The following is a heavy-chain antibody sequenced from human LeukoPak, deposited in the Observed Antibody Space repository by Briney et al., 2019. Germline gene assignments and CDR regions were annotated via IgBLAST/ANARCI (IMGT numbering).Heavy chain of an antibody. CDR1: GYTFTKYF. D-gene: IGHD3-3*01. V-gene: IGHV1-69-2*01. J-gene: IGHJ4*02. Sequence: ASVKVSCKASGYTFTKYFIHWVQQAPGKGLERMGRVDPEDGEIVYAAMFQGRVAITADTSTDTAYMEMTSLTSEDTAVYYCATIVWSGYYRVDYWGQGTLVTVSS. CDR3: ATIVWSGYYRVDY. CDR2: VDPEDGEI.